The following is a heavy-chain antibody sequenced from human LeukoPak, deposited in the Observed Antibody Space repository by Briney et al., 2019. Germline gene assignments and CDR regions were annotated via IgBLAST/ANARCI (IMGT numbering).Heavy chain of an antibody. CDR3: ARDRGAVAATWFDY. V-gene: IGHV3-7*03. CDR1: GFTFSSYW. Sequence: GGSLRLSCAASGFTFSSYWMTWVRQAPGKGLEWVANMNKDGSIKYYVDSVKGRFTISRDNAKNSLYLQMDVLRAEDTGVYYCARDRGAVAATWFDYWGQGTLVTVSS. J-gene: IGHJ4*02. CDR2: MNKDGSIK. D-gene: IGHD6-19*01.